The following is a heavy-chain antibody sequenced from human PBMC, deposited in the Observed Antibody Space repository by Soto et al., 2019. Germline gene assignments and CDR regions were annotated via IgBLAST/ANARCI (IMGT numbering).Heavy chain of an antibody. D-gene: IGHD3-3*01. CDR3: AKGSPSLRFLANWFDP. CDR1: GFTFSSYA. Sequence: GGSLRLSCAASGFTFSSYAMSWVRQAPGRGLEWVSAISGSGGSTYYADSVKGRFTISRDNSKNTLYLQMNSLRAEDTAVYYCAKGSPSLRFLANWFDPWGQGTLVTVSS. V-gene: IGHV3-23*01. CDR2: ISGSGGST. J-gene: IGHJ5*02.